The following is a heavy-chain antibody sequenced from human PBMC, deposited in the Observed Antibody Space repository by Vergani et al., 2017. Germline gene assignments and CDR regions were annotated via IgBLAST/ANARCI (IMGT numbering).Heavy chain of an antibody. CDR3: ARYPLGGNSVYFQH. Sequence: QLQLQESGPGLVKPSETLSLTCTVSGGSISSSSYYLGWIRQPPGKGLEWIGSIYYSGSTYYNPSLKSRVTISVDTSKNQFSLKLSSVTAADTAVYYCARYPLGGNSVYFQHWGQGTLVTVSS. D-gene: IGHD4-23*01. CDR1: GGSISSSSYY. CDR2: IYYSGST. J-gene: IGHJ1*01. V-gene: IGHV4-39*01.